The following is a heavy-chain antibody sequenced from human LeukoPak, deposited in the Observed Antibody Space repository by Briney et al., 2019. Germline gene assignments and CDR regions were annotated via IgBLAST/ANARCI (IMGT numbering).Heavy chain of an antibody. Sequence: GGSLRLSCAASGFTFSSDWMSWVRQAPGKGPEWVANIKQDGGEKYYVDSVKGRFTISRDNAKNSLYLQMNSLRAEDTAVYYCARDAFSRISVFGVVSDAFDIWGQGTMVTVSS. V-gene: IGHV3-7*01. CDR1: GFTFSSDW. D-gene: IGHD3-3*01. J-gene: IGHJ3*02. CDR2: IKQDGGEK. CDR3: ARDAFSRISVFGVVSDAFDI.